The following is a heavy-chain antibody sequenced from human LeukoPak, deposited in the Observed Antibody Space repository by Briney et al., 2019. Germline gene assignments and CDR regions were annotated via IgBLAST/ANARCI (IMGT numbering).Heavy chain of an antibody. CDR3: AKLSDILSGYLSSYFDY. D-gene: IGHD3-9*01. V-gene: IGHV3-30*18. Sequence: GGSMRLSCAASGFTFSSYAMHWVRQAPGKGLEWVAVISFDGSNKYYADSVKGRFTISRDNSKNTLYLQMNSLRAEDTAVYYCAKLSDILSGYLSSYFDYWGQGTLVTVSS. CDR1: GFTFSSYA. CDR2: ISFDGSNK. J-gene: IGHJ4*02.